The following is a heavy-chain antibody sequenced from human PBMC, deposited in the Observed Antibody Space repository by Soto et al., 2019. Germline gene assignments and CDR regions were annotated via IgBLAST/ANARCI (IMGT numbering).Heavy chain of an antibody. J-gene: IGHJ6*02. Sequence: GGSLRLSCAASGFTFSSYAMSWVRQAPGKGLEWVSAISGSGGSTYYADSVKGRFTISRDNSKNTLYLQMNSLRAEDTAVYYCGRGDGGSGTPAWIYYYYYGMDVWGQGTTVTVSS. V-gene: IGHV3-23*01. CDR3: GRGDGGSGTPAWIYYYYYGMDV. CDR2: ISGSGGST. CDR1: GFTFSSYA. D-gene: IGHD3-10*01.